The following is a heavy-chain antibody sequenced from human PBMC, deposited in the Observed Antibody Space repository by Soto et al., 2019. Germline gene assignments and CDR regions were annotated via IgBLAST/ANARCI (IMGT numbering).Heavy chain of an antibody. CDR2: ISYDGSNK. CDR3: ARDPSIVVVITTYLDY. D-gene: IGHD3-22*01. V-gene: IGHV3-30-3*01. Sequence: HPGGSLRLSCAASGFTFSSYTMHWVRQAPGKGLEWVALISYDGSNKYYADSVKGRFTISRDNSKNTLYLQMNSLRAEDTAVYYCARDPSIVVVITTYLDYWGQGTLVTVSS. CDR1: GFTFSSYT. J-gene: IGHJ4*02.